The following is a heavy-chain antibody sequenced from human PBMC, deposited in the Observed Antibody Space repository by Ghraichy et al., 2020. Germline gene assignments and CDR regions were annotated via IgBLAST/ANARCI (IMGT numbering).Heavy chain of an antibody. J-gene: IGHJ4*02. CDR1: GFTFDDYG. CDR3: ARDVDTAMVGCFDY. V-gene: IGHV3-20*04. D-gene: IGHD5-18*01. Sequence: GGSLRLSCAASGFTFDDYGMSWVRQAPGKGLEWVSGINWNGGSTGYADSVKGRFTISRDNAKNSLYLQMNSLRAEDTALYYCARDVDTAMVGCFDYWGQGTLVTVSS. CDR2: INWNGGST.